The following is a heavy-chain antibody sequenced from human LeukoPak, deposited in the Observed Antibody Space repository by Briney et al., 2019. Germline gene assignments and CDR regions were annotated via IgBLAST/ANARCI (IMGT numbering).Heavy chain of an antibody. Sequence: GGSLRLSCAASGFTFSSYWMSWVRQAPGKGLEGVANIKQDGSEKYYVDSVKGRFTISRDNAKNSLYLQMNSLRAEDTAVYYCARDYVYDYVWGSYDYWGQGTLVTVSS. D-gene: IGHD3-16*01. J-gene: IGHJ4*02. CDR3: ARDYVYDYVWGSYDY. CDR2: IKQDGSEK. CDR1: GFTFSSYW. V-gene: IGHV3-7*01.